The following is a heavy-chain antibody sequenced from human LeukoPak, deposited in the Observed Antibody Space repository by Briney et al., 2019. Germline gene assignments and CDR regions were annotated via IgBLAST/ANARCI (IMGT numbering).Heavy chain of an antibody. V-gene: IGHV4-59*01. CDR2: IYYSGST. CDR3: ARDTVRGVGGFDY. Sequence: SETLSLTCTVSGGSISSYYWSWIRQPPGKGLEWIGYIYYSGSTNYNPSLKSRVTISVDTSKNQFSLKLSSVTAADTAVYYCARDTVRGVGGFDYWGQGTLVTVSS. CDR1: GGSISSYY. D-gene: IGHD3-10*01. J-gene: IGHJ4*02.